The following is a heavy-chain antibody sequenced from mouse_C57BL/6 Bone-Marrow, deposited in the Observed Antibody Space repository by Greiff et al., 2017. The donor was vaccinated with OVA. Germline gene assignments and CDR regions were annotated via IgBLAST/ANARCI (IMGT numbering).Heavy chain of an antibody. Sequence: QVQLQQPGAELVKPGASVKLSCKASGYTFTSYWMQWVKQRPGQGLEWIGEIDPSDSYTNYNQKFKGKATLTVDTSSSTAYMQLSSLTSEYSAVYYCTSPQVIPFDYWGQGTTLTVSS. CDR3: TSPQVIPFDY. CDR1: GYTFTSYW. V-gene: IGHV1-50*01. J-gene: IGHJ2*01. CDR2: IDPSDSYT. D-gene: IGHD5-1-1*01.